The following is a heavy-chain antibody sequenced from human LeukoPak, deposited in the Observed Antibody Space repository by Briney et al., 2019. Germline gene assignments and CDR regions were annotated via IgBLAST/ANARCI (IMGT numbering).Heavy chain of an antibody. J-gene: IGHJ4*02. CDR3: AREDPLLRYFPH. CDR2: IYYSGST. CDR1: GGSISSGDYY. V-gene: IGHV4-30-4*01. D-gene: IGHD3-9*01. Sequence: SETLSLTCTVSGGSISSGDYYWSWIRQPPGKGLEWIGYIYYSGSTYYNPSLKSRVTISVDTSKNQFSLKLSSVTAADTAVYYCAREDPLLRYFPHWGQGTLDTVSS.